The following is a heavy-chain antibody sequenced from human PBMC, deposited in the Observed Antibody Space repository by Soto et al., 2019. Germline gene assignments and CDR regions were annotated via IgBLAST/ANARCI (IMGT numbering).Heavy chain of an antibody. V-gene: IGHV3-48*02. Sequence: GGSLRLSCAAPGFTFSSYSMNWVRQAPGKGLEWVSYISSSSSTIYYADSVKGRFTISRDNAKNSLYLQMNSLRDEDTAVYYCANKYSSGWYAFDIWGQGTMVTVSS. CDR3: ANKYSSGWYAFDI. CDR2: ISSSSSTI. CDR1: GFTFSSYS. D-gene: IGHD6-19*01. J-gene: IGHJ3*02.